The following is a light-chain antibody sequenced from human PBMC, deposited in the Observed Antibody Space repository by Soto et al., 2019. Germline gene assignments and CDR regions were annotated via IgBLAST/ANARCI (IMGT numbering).Light chain of an antibody. CDR2: GAS. Sequence: EFVLTQSPGTLSLSPGERATLSCRASQSVRSNYLAWYQQKPGQSPRLLIYGASNRATGIPDRFSGSGSGTDFTLTISRLEPEDCAVFYCQHYGSSAYTFGQGTTLEIK. V-gene: IGKV3-20*01. CDR1: QSVRSNY. J-gene: IGKJ2*01. CDR3: QHYGSSAYT.